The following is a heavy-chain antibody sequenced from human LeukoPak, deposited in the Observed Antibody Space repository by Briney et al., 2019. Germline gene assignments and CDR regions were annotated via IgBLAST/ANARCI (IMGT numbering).Heavy chain of an antibody. Sequence: AGSLRLSCAASGFTFSTHEMHWVRQAPGKGLEWVSYIRCDGSNRFYADSVKGRFTISRDTAKNSLYLQMNSLRAEDTAVYYCVRDLYDRGGDGLDIWGQGTMVAV. J-gene: IGHJ3*02. CDR1: GFTFSTHE. V-gene: IGHV3-48*03. D-gene: IGHD3-10*02. CDR2: IRCDGSNR. CDR3: VRDLYDRGGDGLDI.